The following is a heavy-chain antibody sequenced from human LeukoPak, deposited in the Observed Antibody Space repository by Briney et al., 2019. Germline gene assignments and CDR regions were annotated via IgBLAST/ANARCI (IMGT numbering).Heavy chain of an antibody. V-gene: IGHV1-46*01. CDR1: GYSFTSYY. CDR3: TKNAGRREGWFDP. Sequence: GASVKVSCKASGYSFTSYYMHWVRQAPGQGLEWMGFINPSGSSAAYAQKFQGRLTMTRDMFTSTDYMELTSLTSDDTAMYYCTKNAGRREGWFDPWGQGTLVTVSS. J-gene: IGHJ5*02. CDR2: INPSGSSA. D-gene: IGHD1-26*01.